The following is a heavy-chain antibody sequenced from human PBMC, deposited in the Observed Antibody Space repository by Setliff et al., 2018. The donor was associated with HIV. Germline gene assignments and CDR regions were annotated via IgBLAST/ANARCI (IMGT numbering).Heavy chain of an antibody. J-gene: IGHJ4*02. V-gene: IGHV4-4*07. D-gene: IGHD1-1*01. CDR2: INTSGST. Sequence: PSETLSLTCTVSGGSVSNYYWTWIRQSAGKGLEWIGHINTSGSTKYNPSLKSRVTISVDTSKNQFSLKLRSVTAADTAVYYCARDLRGTQSSDYWGQGTLVTVSS. CDR3: ARDLRGTQSSDY. CDR1: GGSVSNYY.